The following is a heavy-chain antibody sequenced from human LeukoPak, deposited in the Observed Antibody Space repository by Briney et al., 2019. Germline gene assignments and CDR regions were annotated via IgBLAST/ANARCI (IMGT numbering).Heavy chain of an antibody. J-gene: IGHJ5*01. CDR2: ISAYNGNT. V-gene: IGHV1-18*01. D-gene: IGHD3-10*01. CDR1: GYTFTSYG. Sequence: ASVKVSCKASGYTFTSYGISWVRQAPGQGLEWMGWISAYNGNTNYAQKLQGRVTMTTDTSTSTAYMELRSLRSDDTAVYYCARDSVYGSGSDRWGFDSWGQGTLVTVSS. CDR3: ARDSVYGSGSDRWGFDS.